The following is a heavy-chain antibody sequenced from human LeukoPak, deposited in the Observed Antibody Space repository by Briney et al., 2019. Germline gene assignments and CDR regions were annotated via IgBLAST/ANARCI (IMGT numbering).Heavy chain of an antibody. CDR3: ARDGGGRLEYFFDY. D-gene: IGHD3-3*01. V-gene: IGHV4-38-2*02. CDR1: GYSISSPYY. J-gene: IGHJ4*02. CDR2: MYHGGNT. Sequence: SETLSLTCTVSGYSISSPYYWGWIRQPPGKGLEWIGSMYHGGNTYYNPSLKSRVTISVDTSKNQFSLKLNSVTAADTAVYFCARDGGGRLEYFFDYWGQGTLVTVSS.